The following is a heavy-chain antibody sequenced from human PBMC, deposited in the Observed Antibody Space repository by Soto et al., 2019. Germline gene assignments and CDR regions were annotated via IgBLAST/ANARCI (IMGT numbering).Heavy chain of an antibody. CDR2: ISFEGSNK. CDR1: GLNFSEYA. V-gene: IGHV3-30*18. Sequence: QVQLVESGGGVIQPGTSLRLSCAASGLNFSEYAMHWVRQAPGKGLEWLAIISFEGSNKYSADSVKGRFTISRDNSKNSLYLQMNSLRPEDTAVYYCAKDWATFVAGRFFDSWGQGTPVTVSS. CDR3: AKDWATFVAGRFFDS. D-gene: IGHD2-15*01. J-gene: IGHJ4*02.